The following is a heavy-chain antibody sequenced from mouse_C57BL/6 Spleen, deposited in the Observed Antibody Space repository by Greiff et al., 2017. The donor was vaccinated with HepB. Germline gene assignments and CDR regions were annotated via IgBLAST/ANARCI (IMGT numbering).Heavy chain of an antibody. D-gene: IGHD1-1*01. J-gene: IGHJ1*03. V-gene: IGHV1-82*01. CDR3: ASPSYYYGSGGCFDV. CDR2: IYPGDGDT. Sequence: QVQLQQSGPELVKPGASVKISCKASGYAFSSSWMNWVKQRPGKGLEWIGRIYPGDGDTNYNGKFKGKATLTADKSSSKAYMQLSSLTSEDSAVYFCASPSYYYGSGGCFDVWGTGTTVTVSS. CDR1: GYAFSSSW.